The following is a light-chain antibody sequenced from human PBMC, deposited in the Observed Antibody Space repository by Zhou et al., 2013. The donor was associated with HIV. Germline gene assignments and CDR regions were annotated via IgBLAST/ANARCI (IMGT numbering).Light chain of an antibody. CDR2: GAS. CDR1: QGIRSY. Sequence: DIQLTQSPSFLSASVGDRVSITCRASQGIRSYLAWYQQKPGKAPELLIYGASTLQSGVPSRFSGSGSGTDFTLTISSLQPEDFATYYCQQLNSYLLTFGGGTKVEIK. CDR3: QQLNSYLLT. V-gene: IGKV1-9*01. J-gene: IGKJ4*01.